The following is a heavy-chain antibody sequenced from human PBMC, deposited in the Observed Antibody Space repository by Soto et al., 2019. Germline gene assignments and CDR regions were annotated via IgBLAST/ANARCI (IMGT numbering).Heavy chain of an antibody. V-gene: IGHV3-48*01. CDR2: IRSSSSTI. D-gene: IGHD3-22*01. Sequence: PGGSLRLSCGASGLTFSRYSMNWVRQAPGKGLERVSYIRSSSSTIYYADSVKGRFTISRDNAKNSLYLQMNSLRAAFRAVNSGAREVTMIVPSFDSWGQGTLVTVSS. CDR3: AREVTMIVPSFDS. J-gene: IGHJ4*02. CDR1: GLTFSRYS.